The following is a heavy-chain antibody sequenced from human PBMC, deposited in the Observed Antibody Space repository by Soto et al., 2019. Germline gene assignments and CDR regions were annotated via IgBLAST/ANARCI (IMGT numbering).Heavy chain of an antibody. CDR1: GFTFSSST. CDR2: ISSDSVWI. D-gene: IGHD4-17*01. Sequence: GGSLRLSCAASGFTFSSSTVNWVRQAPGKGLEWVSSISSDSVWIYYAASVKGRFTISRDNAKNSLFLQMSSLRAEDTAVYYCASGSYGDYSDWGQGTLVTVSS. CDR3: ASGSYGDYSD. J-gene: IGHJ4*02. V-gene: IGHV3-21*01.